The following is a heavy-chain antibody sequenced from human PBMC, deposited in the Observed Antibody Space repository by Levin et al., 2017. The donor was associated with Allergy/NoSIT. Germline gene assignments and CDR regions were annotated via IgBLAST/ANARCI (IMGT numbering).Heavy chain of an antibody. CDR1: GFTFSNFG. J-gene: IGHJ4*02. CDR2: LSNGGSNK. V-gene: IGHV3-30*03. Sequence: GGSLRLSCAASGFTFSNFGMLWVRQAPGKGLEWVALLSNGGSNKYYADSVKGRFTVSGDNSKGTLYLQMDSLRVEDTAVYYCARGVFDFWGQGTLVTVSS. CDR3: ARGVFDF.